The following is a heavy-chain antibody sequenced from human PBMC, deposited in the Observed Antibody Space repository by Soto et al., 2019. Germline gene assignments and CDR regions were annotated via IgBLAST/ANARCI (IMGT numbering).Heavy chain of an antibody. Sequence: QAQLVQSGAEVKKPGASVKVSCKASGYTFTGYDINWVRQATGQGIEWMGWMNPNSGNTGYGQNFQGRVTMTRDNSITTAYMELTSLRDDDSAVYYCAGEKVGTTGIDFWGQGTLVTVSS. J-gene: IGHJ4*02. V-gene: IGHV1-8*01. CDR1: GYTFTGYD. CDR3: AGEKVGTTGIDF. D-gene: IGHD1-26*01. CDR2: MNPNSGNT.